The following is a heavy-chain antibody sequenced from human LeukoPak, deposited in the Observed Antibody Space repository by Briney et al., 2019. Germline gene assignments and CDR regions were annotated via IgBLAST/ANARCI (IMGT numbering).Heavy chain of an antibody. J-gene: IGHJ6*03. CDR3: ARRAPTVTYYYYYYMDV. D-gene: IGHD4-11*01. V-gene: IGHV3-53*01. CDR1: GFTVSSNY. CDR2: IDSGGST. Sequence: PGGSLRLSCAASGFTVSSNYMTWVRQAPGKGLQWVSLIDSGGSTYFADSVKGRFTISRDTSKSTLYLQMNSLRAEDTAVYYCARRAPTVTYYYYYYMDVWGKGTTVTVSS.